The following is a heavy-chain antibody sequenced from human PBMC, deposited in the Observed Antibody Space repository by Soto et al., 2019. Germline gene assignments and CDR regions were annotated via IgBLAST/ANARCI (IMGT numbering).Heavy chain of an antibody. CDR1: GGSFSGYY. J-gene: IGHJ5*02. D-gene: IGHD5-12*01. V-gene: IGHV4-34*01. Sequence: ASETLSLTCAVYGGSFSGYYWSWIRQPPGKGLEWIGEINHSGSTNYNPSLKSRVTISVDTSKNQFSLKLSSVTAADTAVYYCARGLGVDIVATIWSWFDPWGQGTLVTVSS. CDR3: ARGLGVDIVATIWSWFDP. CDR2: INHSGST.